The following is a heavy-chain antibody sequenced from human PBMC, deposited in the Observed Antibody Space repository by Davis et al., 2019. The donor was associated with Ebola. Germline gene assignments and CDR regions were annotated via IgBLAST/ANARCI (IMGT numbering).Heavy chain of an antibody. CDR3: ARDPGYCSGGSCYSKGGY. Sequence: SVKVSCKASGGTFSSYAISWVRQAPGQGLEWMGRIIPIFGTANYAQKFQGRVTITADKSTSTAYMELSSLRSEDTAVYYCARDPGYCSGGSCYSKGGYWGQGTLVTVSS. CDR1: GGTFSSYA. CDR2: IIPIFGTA. V-gene: IGHV1-69*06. D-gene: IGHD2-15*01. J-gene: IGHJ4*02.